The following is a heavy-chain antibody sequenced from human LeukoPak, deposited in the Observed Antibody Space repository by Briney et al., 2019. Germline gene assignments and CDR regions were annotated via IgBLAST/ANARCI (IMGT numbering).Heavy chain of an antibody. Sequence: SETLSLTCTVSGGSISSYYWSWIRQPAGKGLEWIGYIYYSGSTNYNPSLKSRVTISVDTSKNQFSLKLSSVTAADTAVYYCARSSEIVATSTFDYWGQGTLVTVSS. CDR2: IYYSGST. J-gene: IGHJ4*02. D-gene: IGHD5-12*01. V-gene: IGHV4-59*01. CDR1: GGSISSYY. CDR3: ARSSEIVATSTFDY.